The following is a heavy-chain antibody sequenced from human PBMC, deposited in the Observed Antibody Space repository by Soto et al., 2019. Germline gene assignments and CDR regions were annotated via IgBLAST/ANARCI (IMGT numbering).Heavy chain of an antibody. Sequence: PVGSLRLSCASSGFTFSSCAMSCVRQAPGKGLEWVSGISGSGGGTYYADSVKGRSTISRDNSKNTLYLQMNSLRAEDTAVYYCAKERSRSYGSGPFDDWCQGTLVTVSS. V-gene: IGHV3-23*01. J-gene: IGHJ4*02. CDR2: ISGSGGGT. CDR3: AKERSRSYGSGPFDD. CDR1: GFTFSSCA. D-gene: IGHD5-18*01.